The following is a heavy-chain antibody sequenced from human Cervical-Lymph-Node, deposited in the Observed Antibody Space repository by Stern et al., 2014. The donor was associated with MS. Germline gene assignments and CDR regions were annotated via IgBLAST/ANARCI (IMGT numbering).Heavy chain of an antibody. Sequence: QVQLVQSGAEVKKPGSSVKVSCKASGGNFKSFAITWVRQAPGQGLEWVGGIIPILATANYAQKCLGRVTITADESTSTAYMSLSSLRYEDTAVYYCARDRAPALGVGYYYGMDVWGQGTTVTVSS. CDR2: IIPILATA. CDR1: GGNFKSFA. J-gene: IGHJ6*02. V-gene: IGHV1-69*01. CDR3: ARDRAPALGVGYYYGMDV. D-gene: IGHD2-8*01.